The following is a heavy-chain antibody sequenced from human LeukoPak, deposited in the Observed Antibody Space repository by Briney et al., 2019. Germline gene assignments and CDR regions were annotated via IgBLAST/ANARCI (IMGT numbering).Heavy chain of an antibody. J-gene: IGHJ4*02. Sequence: GGSLRLSCAASDFTFSNYSMNWVRQAPGKGLEWVSSISSGSSFIYYADSVKGRFTISRDNAKNSLYLQMNSLSAEDTAVYYCARGYCSGGSCRGFDYWGQGTLVTISS. CDR3: ARGYCSGGSCRGFDY. CDR1: DFTFSNYS. CDR2: ISSGSSFI. D-gene: IGHD2-15*01. V-gene: IGHV3-21*01.